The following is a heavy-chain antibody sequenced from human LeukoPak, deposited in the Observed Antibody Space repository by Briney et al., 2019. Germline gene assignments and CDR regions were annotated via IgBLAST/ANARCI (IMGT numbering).Heavy chain of an antibody. CDR1: GFTFSSYS. J-gene: IGHJ6*04. CDR3: AGLGITMIGGV. V-gene: IGHV3-21*01. D-gene: IGHD3-10*02. Sequence: GGSLRLSCAASGFTFSSYSMNWVRQAPGKGLEWVSSISSSSSYIYYADSVKGRFTISRDNAKNSLYLQMNSLGAEDTAVYYCAGLGITMIGGVWGKGTTVTISP. CDR2: ISSSSSYI.